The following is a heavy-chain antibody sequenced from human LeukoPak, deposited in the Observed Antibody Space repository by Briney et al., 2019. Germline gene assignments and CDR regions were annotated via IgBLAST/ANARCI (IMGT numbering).Heavy chain of an antibody. Sequence: SETLSLTCTVSGGSISSYYWSWIRQPPGKGLEWIGYIYYSGSTYYNPSLKSRVTISVDTSKNQFSLKLSSVTAADTAVYYCARADDSSGYGEVDPWGQGTLVTVSS. CDR2: IYYSGST. CDR1: GGSISSYY. J-gene: IGHJ5*02. V-gene: IGHV4-30-4*08. CDR3: ARADDSSGYGEVDP. D-gene: IGHD6-19*01.